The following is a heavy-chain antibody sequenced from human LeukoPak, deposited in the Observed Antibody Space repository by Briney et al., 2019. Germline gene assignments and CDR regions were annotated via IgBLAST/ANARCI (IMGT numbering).Heavy chain of an antibody. CDR1: GGSISSYY. CDR3: ARGAAAGTMGRGLGY. Sequence: PSETLSLTCTVSGGSISSYYWSWIRQPPGKGLEWIGYIYYSGSTNYNPSLKSRVTISVDTTKNQFSLKLSSVTAADTAVYYCARGAAAGTMGRGLGYWGQGTLVTVSS. D-gene: IGHD6-13*01. CDR2: IYYSGST. J-gene: IGHJ4*02. V-gene: IGHV4-59*01.